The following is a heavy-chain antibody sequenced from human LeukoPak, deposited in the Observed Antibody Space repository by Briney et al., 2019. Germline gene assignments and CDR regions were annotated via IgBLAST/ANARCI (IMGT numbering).Heavy chain of an antibody. V-gene: IGHV3-9*01. Sequence: PGRSLRLSCAASGFTFDDYAMHWVRQAPGKGLEWVSGISWNSGSIGYADSVKGRFTISRDNAKNSLYLQMNSLRAEDTALYYCARVKVKQWLVRTFDYWGQGTLVTVSS. D-gene: IGHD6-19*01. CDR3: ARVKVKQWLVRTFDY. CDR2: ISWNSGSI. CDR1: GFTFDDYA. J-gene: IGHJ4*02.